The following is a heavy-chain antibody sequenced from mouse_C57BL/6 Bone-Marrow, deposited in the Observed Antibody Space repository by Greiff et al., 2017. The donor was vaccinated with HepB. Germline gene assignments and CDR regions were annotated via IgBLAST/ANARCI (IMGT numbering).Heavy chain of an antibody. CDR3: ARIPFNLLPHWYFDV. CDR2: IWTGGGT. V-gene: IGHV2-9-1*01. J-gene: IGHJ1*03. Sequence: VQVVESGPGLVAPSQSLSITCTVSGFSLTSYAISWVRQPPGKGLEWLGVIWTGGGTNYNSALKSRLSISKDNSKSQVFLKMNSLQTDDTARYYCARIPFNLLPHWYFDVWGTGTTVTVSS. D-gene: IGHD1-1*01. CDR1: GFSLTSYA.